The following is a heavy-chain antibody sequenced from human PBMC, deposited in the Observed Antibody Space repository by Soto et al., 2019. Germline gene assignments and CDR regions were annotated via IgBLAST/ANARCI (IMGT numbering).Heavy chain of an antibody. CDR3: ARDFSMVVVAPGY. D-gene: IGHD2-15*01. V-gene: IGHV3-30-3*01. CDR2: ISYDGSNK. CDR1: GFTFSSYA. J-gene: IGHJ4*02. Sequence: PGESLKISCAASGFTFSSYAMHWVRQAPGKGLEWVAVISYDGSNKYYADSVKGRFTISRDNSKDTVYLQMNSLRADDTAVYYCARDFSMVVVAPGYWGQGTLVTVSS.